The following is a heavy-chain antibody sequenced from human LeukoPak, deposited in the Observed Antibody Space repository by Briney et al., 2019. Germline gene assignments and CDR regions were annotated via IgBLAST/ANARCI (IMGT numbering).Heavy chain of an antibody. CDR3: ARASSGIAAHLDY. J-gene: IGHJ4*02. Sequence: GSLRLSCAASGFTFSTYGMYWVRQAPGKGLEWVATIWSDGSNKYYADSVKGRFTISRDNSKNTLYLQMNSLRAEDTAVYYCARASSGIAAHLDYWGQGTLVTVSS. V-gene: IGHV3-33*01. D-gene: IGHD6-13*01. CDR1: GFTFSTYG. CDR2: IWSDGSNK.